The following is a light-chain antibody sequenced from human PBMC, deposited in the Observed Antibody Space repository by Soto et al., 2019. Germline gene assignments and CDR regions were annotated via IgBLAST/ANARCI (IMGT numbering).Light chain of an antibody. CDR1: SSDVGSYNL. J-gene: IGLJ2*01. CDR3: CSYAGGSTLV. V-gene: IGLV2-23*01. CDR2: EGS. Sequence: QSALSQPASVSGSPGQSISISCTGTSSDVGSYNLVSWYQQHPGKAPKLMIYEGSKRPSGVSNRFSGSKSGNTAPLTISGLQAEDEADYYCCSYAGGSTLVFGGGTKLTVL.